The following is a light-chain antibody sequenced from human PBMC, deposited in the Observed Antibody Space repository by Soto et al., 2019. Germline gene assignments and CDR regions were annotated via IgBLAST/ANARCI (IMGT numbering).Light chain of an antibody. V-gene: IGKV3-11*01. CDR2: DAS. Sequence: EIVLTHSPATLSLSPGERSTLSCRASQSVSSYLAWYQQKPGQAPRLLIYDASNRATGIPARFSGSGSGTDFTLTISSLEPEDFAVYYCQQRSNWPLTLGGGTKVDIK. CDR1: QSVSSY. CDR3: QQRSNWPLT. J-gene: IGKJ4*01.